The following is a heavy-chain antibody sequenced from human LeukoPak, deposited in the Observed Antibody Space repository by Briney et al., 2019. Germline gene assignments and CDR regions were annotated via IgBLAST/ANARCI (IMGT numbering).Heavy chain of an antibody. CDR1: GYTFTSYG. J-gene: IGHJ6*03. V-gene: IGHV1-18*01. Sequence: ASVKVSCKASGYTFTSYGISWVRQAPGQGLEWMGWISAYNGNTNYAQKLQGRVTMTTDTSTSTAYMELRSLRSDDTAVYYCARDNTEYYDFWSGYSYYYYYMDVWGKGTTVTVSS. D-gene: IGHD3-3*01. CDR3: ARDNTEYYDFWSGYSYYYYYMDV. CDR2: ISAYNGNT.